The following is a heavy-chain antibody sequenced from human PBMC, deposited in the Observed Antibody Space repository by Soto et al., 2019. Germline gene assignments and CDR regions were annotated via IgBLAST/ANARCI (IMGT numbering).Heavy chain of an antibody. D-gene: IGHD2-15*01. CDR3: AKDRVVFDS. CDR1: GFIFSSYA. V-gene: IGHV3-23*01. Sequence: EVQLLESGGGLVQPGESLRLSCVASGFIFSSYAMSWVRQAPGKGLEWASAISGSGGPTFYADSVKGRFTISRDNSKNTPYRQLNCHGAQDTAVYYCAKDRVVFDSWGQGTLVTVSS. J-gene: IGHJ4*02. CDR2: ISGSGGPT.